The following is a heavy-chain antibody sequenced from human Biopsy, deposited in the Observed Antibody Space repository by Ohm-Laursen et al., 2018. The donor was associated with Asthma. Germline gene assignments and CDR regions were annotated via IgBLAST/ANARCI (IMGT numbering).Heavy chain of an antibody. CDR3: ARAVDYSHYYGIDV. CDR1: GYTFNSAG. Sequence: ASVKVSCKTSGYTFNSAGITWVRQAPGQGLEWMGWISVYNGNTRVAQRLQDRVTMITDTSTSTAYMELRSLRSDDTAVYFCARAVDYSHYYGIDVWGQGTTVTVS. CDR2: ISVYNGNT. D-gene: IGHD3-10*01. V-gene: IGHV1-18*01. J-gene: IGHJ6*02.